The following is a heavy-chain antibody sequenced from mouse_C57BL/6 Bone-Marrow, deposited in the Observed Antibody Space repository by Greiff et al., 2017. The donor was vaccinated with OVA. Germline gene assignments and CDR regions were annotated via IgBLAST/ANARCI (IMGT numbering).Heavy chain of an antibody. D-gene: IGHD1-1*01. CDR3: ARPDYYGSSPPWFAY. V-gene: IGHV5-15*01. CDR2: ISNLAYSI. CDR1: GFTFSDYG. Sequence: EVQGVESGGGLVQPGGSLKLSCAASGFTFSDYGMAWVRQAPRKGPEWVAFISNLAYSIYYADTVTGRFTISRENAKNTRYLEMSSLRSEDTAMYYCARPDYYGSSPPWFAYWGQGTLVTVSA. J-gene: IGHJ3*01.